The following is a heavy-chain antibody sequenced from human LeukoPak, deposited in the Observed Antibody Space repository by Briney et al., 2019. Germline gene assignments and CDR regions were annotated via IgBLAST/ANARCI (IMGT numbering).Heavy chain of an antibody. CDR1: GYSFTSYW. CDR3: ARQDVRYCSGGSCHFGY. CDR2: IYPGDSDT. D-gene: IGHD2-15*01. Sequence: GESLKISCKGSGYSFTSYWIGWVRQMPGKGLEWMGIIYPGDSDTRYSPSFQGQVTISADKSISTAYLQWSSLKASDTAMYYCARQDVRYCSGGSCHFGYWGQGTLVTVSS. J-gene: IGHJ4*02. V-gene: IGHV5-51*01.